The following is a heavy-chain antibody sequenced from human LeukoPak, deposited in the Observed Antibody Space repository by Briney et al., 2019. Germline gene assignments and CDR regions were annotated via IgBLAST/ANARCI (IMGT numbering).Heavy chain of an antibody. Sequence: PSETLSLTCTVSGYSISSGYYWGWIRQPPGKGLEWIGSIYHSGSTYYNPSLKSRVTMSVDTSKNQFSLKLSSVTAADTAVYYCARDSSGWAMDVWGKGTTVTVSS. D-gene: IGHD6-19*01. CDR1: GYSISSGYY. J-gene: IGHJ6*03. CDR3: ARDSSGWAMDV. V-gene: IGHV4-38-2*02. CDR2: IYHSGST.